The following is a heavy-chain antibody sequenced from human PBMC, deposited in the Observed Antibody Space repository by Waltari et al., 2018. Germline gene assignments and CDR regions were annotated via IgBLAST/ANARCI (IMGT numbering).Heavy chain of an antibody. CDR1: GGSFSGYY. D-gene: IGHD6-13*01. J-gene: IGHJ4*02. CDR2: INHSGST. Sequence: QVQLQQWGAGLLKPSETLSLTCAVYGGSFSGYYWSWIRQPPGKGLEWIGEINHSGSTNYNPSLKSRVTISVDKSKNQFSLKLSSVTAADTAVYYCARGYSSPSYYFDYWGQGTLVTVSS. V-gene: IGHV4-34*01. CDR3: ARGYSSPSYYFDY.